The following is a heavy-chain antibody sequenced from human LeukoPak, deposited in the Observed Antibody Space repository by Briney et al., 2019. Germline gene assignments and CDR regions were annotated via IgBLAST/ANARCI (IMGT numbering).Heavy chain of an antibody. CDR1: GFTFSSYS. J-gene: IGHJ4*02. V-gene: IGHV3-21*01. D-gene: IGHD5-18*01. Sequence: PGGSLRLSCAASGFTFSSYSMNWVRQAPGKGLEWVSSISSSSSYIYYADSVKGRFTISRDNAKNSLYLQMNSLRAEDTAVYYCARDSRSVRTRHGYDYWGQGTLVTVSS. CDR3: ARDSRSVRTRHGYDY. CDR2: ISSSSSYI.